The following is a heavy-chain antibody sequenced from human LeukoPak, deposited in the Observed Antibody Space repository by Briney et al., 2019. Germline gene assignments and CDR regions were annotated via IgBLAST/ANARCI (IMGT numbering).Heavy chain of an antibody. V-gene: IGHV1-18*01. CDR1: GYTFTSYA. CDR2: ISAYNGNT. Sequence: GASVKVSCKASGYTFTSYAMHWVRQAPGQRLEWMGWISAYNGNTNYAQKLQGRVTMTTDTSTSTAYMELRSLRSDDTAVYYCARIPGYWKNYYYYYMDVWGKGTTVTVSS. D-gene: IGHD1-1*01. J-gene: IGHJ6*03. CDR3: ARIPGYWKNYYYYYMDV.